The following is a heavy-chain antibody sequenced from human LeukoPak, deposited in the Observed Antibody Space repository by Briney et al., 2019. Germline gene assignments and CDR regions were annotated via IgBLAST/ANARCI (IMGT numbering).Heavy chain of an antibody. Sequence: ASVKVSCKASGYSFTSCGISWVRQAPGQGLEWMGWISAYNGNTNYAQKLQGRVTLTTDTSTSTAYMELRSLRSDDTAVYYCARELRWEYCSSTSCSSTNWFDPWGQGALVTVSS. D-gene: IGHD2-2*01. CDR1: GYSFTSCG. V-gene: IGHV1-18*01. CDR3: ARELRWEYCSSTSCSSTNWFDP. J-gene: IGHJ5*02. CDR2: ISAYNGNT.